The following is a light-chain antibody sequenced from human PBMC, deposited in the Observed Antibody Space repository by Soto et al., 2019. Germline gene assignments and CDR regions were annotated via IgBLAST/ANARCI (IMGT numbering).Light chain of an antibody. Sequence: DIVMTQSPATLSVSPGERATLSCRASQSVRSDLAWYQHKPGQAPRLLIYGASTRATGIPVRFSGSGSGTEFTLTISSLQSEDFAVYYCQHYNNRPLTFGGGTKVDIK. V-gene: IGKV3-15*01. CDR2: GAS. CDR3: QHYNNRPLT. J-gene: IGKJ4*01. CDR1: QSVRSD.